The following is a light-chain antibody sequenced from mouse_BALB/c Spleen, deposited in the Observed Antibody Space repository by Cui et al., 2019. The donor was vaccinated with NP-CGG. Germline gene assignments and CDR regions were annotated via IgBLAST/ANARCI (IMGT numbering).Light chain of an antibody. J-gene: IGLJ1*01. CDR2: GTN. CDR3: ALWYSNHWM. V-gene: IGLV1*01. Sequence: QPFLPQESASTTSPGETVTLTCRSSTGAVTTNNYANWVQEKPDHLFTGLIGGTNNRAPGVPARFSGSLTGDKAALTITGAQTEDEAIYFCALWYSNHWMFGGGTKLTVL. CDR1: TGAVTTNNY.